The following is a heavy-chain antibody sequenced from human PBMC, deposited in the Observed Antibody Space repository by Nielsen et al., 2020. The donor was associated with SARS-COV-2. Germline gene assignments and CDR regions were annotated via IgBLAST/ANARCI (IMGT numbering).Heavy chain of an antibody. J-gene: IGHJ6*02. V-gene: IGHV5-51*01. CDR3: ARLNQDSSSWYGDGMDV. Sequence: GESLKISCKGSGNSFTSYWIGWVRQMPGKGLEWMGIIYPGDSDTRYSPSFQGQVTISADKSISTAYLQWSSLKASDTVMYYCARLNQDSSSWYGDGMDVWGQGTTVTVSS. D-gene: IGHD6-13*01. CDR2: IYPGDSDT. CDR1: GNSFTSYW.